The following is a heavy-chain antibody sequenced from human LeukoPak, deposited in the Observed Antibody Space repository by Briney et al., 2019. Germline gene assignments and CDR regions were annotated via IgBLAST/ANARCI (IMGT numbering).Heavy chain of an antibody. Sequence: PGGSLRLSCAASGFTFSSYGTHWVRQAPGKGLEWVAVISYDGSNKYYADSVKGRFTISRDNSKNTLYLQMNSLRAEDTAVYYCAKDRREYSYGSFDYWGQGTLVTVSS. J-gene: IGHJ4*02. CDR1: GFTFSSYG. V-gene: IGHV3-30*18. CDR3: AKDRREYSYGSFDY. D-gene: IGHD5-18*01. CDR2: ISYDGSNK.